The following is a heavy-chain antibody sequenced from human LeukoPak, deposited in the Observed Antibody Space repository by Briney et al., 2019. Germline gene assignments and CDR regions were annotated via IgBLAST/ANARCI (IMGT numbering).Heavy chain of an antibody. V-gene: IGHV3-11*01. Sequence: GGSLRLSCAASGFISSDYYMSWIRQAPGKGLEWISYISGSGTTIYSADSLKGRFTISRDNAKNSLYLQLNGLRAEDTAVYFCARRTGHSYFDSWGQGTLVTVSS. CDR2: ISGSGTTI. J-gene: IGHJ4*02. D-gene: IGHD1-14*01. CDR1: GFISSDYY. CDR3: ARRTGHSYFDS.